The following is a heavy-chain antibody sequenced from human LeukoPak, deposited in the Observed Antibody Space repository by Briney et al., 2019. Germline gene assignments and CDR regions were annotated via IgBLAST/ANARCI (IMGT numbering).Heavy chain of an antibody. D-gene: IGHD2-15*01. Sequence: GGSLRLSCVDSGFTVGPYYLSWVRQAPGKGLEWVSVIYSGGSTYFADSVKGRFTISRDISKNTVYLQMNSLRVEDTAVYYCARGLGTNYGGYCSGGSCPFYWGQGTLVTVSS. V-gene: IGHV3-66*01. J-gene: IGHJ4*02. CDR3: ARGLGTNYGGYCSGGSCPFY. CDR1: GFTVGPYY. CDR2: IYSGGST.